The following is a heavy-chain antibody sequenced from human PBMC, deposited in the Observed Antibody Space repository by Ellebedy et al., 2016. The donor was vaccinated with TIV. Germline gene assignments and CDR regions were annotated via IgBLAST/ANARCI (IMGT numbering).Heavy chain of an antibody. CDR1: GVVFGSCA. J-gene: IGHJ5*02. Sequence: PGGSLRLSCAATGVVFGSCAVTWVRRATGKGLEWVSAISGSGDKTYYADSVKGRFTISRDNAAHSLYLQLNSLRADDTAVYYCARFRYTSSWHLGHNGPDRWGQGTLVSVSS. CDR2: ISGSGDKT. V-gene: IGHV3-23*01. D-gene: IGHD6-19*01. CDR3: ARFRYTSSWHLGHNGPDR.